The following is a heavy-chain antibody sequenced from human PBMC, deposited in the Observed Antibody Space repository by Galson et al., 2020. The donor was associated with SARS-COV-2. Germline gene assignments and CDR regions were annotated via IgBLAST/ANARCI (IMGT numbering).Heavy chain of an antibody. CDR1: GFTFDDYA. J-gene: IGHJ3*01. V-gene: IGHV3-9*01. Sequence: GGSLRLSCAASGFTFDDYAMHWVRQPPGKGLEWVSGISWNSGRIGYADSVKGRFTISRDNAKNSLYLQMNSLSAEYTALYYCAKDRGGSGEETGLGDDAFDFWGQGTMVTVSS. CDR2: ISWNSGRI. D-gene: IGHD3-16*01. CDR3: AKDRGGSGEETGLGDDAFDF.